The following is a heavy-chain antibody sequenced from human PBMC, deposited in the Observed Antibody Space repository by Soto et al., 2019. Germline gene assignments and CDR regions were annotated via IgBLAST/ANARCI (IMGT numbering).Heavy chain of an antibody. CDR3: ARRIVVAPAGTRVFDF. CDR1: GYTFTGHY. D-gene: IGHD6-13*01. V-gene: IGHV1-2*02. CDR2: INPNSGDT. Sequence: ASVKVSCKASGYTFTGHYIHWVRQGPAQGLEWMGWINPNSGDTRYAQKFQDRVSMTRDTSISTAYMELSGLRSDDTAVYYCARRIVVAPAGTRVFDFWGQGTLVTVSS. J-gene: IGHJ4*02.